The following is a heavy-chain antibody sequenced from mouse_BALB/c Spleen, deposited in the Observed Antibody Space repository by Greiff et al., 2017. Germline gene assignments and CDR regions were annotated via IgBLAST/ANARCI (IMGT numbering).Heavy chain of an antibody. CDR3: ARKGLLRLYWYFDV. CDR2: IYPGDGDT. J-gene: IGHJ1*01. V-gene: IGHV1-80*01. Sequence: QVQLQQSGAELVRPGSSVKISCKASGYAFSSYWMNWVKQRPGQGLEWIGQIYPGDGDTNYNGKFKGKATLTADKSSSTAYMQLSSLTSEDSAVYFCARKGLLRLYWYFDVWGAGTTVTVSS. D-gene: IGHD1-2*01. CDR1: GYAFSSYW.